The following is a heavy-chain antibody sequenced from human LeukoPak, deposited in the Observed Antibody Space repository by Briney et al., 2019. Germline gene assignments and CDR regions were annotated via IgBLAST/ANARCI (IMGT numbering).Heavy chain of an antibody. D-gene: IGHD7-27*01. CDR2: IYYSGRT. CDR1: GGPISGYY. CDR3: ARDSAGDYWLDP. J-gene: IGHJ5*02. V-gene: IGHV4-59*01. Sequence: ASETLSLTCTVSGGPISGYYWNWIRQPPGKGLEWIGSIYYSGRTSFNGSLKTRITMSVDTSKNQFSLKLTSVTTADTAVYFCARDSAGDYWLDPWGQGTPVTVSS.